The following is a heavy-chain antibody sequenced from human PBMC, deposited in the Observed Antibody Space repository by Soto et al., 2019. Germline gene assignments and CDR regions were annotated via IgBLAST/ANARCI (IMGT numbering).Heavy chain of an antibody. Sequence: SETLSLTCTVSGGSISSYYWSWIRQPPGKGLEWIGYIYYSGSTNYNPSLKSRVTISIDTSKNQFSLTSEDTAVYYCARDQSWHDLVWWFDPWGQGTLVTVSS. CDR2: IYYSGST. CDR1: GGSISSYY. V-gene: IGHV4-59*01. D-gene: IGHD1-1*01. J-gene: IGHJ5*02. CDR3: ARDQSWHDLVWWFDP.